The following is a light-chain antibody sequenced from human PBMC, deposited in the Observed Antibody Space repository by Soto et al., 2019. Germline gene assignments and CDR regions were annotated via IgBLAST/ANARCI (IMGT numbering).Light chain of an antibody. CDR3: QQRSNWPPKIT. Sequence: EIVLTQSPATLSLSPGERATLSCRASQSVSSSLAWYQQKPGQAPRRLIYDASNRATGIPARFSGSGSGTDFTLTISSLEPEDFAVYYCQQRSNWPPKITFGQGTRLEIK. CDR1: QSVSSS. CDR2: DAS. V-gene: IGKV3-11*01. J-gene: IGKJ5*01.